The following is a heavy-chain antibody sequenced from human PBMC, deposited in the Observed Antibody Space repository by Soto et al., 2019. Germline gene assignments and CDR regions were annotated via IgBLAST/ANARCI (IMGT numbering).Heavy chain of an antibody. V-gene: IGHV4-61*08. J-gene: IGHJ4*02. Sequence: SETLSLTCTVSGGSISSGGYYWSWIRQHPGKGLEWIGYIYYSGSTYYNPSLKSRVTISVDTSKNQFSLKLSSVTAADTAVYYCARDRASGYYIPAHYFDYWGQGTLVTVSS. CDR3: ARDRASGYYIPAHYFDY. CDR2: IYYSGST. CDR1: GGSISSGGYY. D-gene: IGHD3-3*01.